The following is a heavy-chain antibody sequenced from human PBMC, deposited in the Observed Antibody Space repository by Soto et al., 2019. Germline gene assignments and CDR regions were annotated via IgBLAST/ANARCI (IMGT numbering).Heavy chain of an antibody. CDR2: ISYDGSNK. CDR1: GLRFSSYG. Sequence: PGGSLRLSCAASGLRFSSYGMHWVRQAPGKGLEWVAVISYDGSNKYYADSVKGRFTISRDNSKNTLYLQMNSLRAEDTAVYYCARKMEVPAVDAFDIWGQGTMVTVSS. CDR3: ARKMEVPAVDAFDI. J-gene: IGHJ3*02. V-gene: IGHV3-30*03. D-gene: IGHD2-2*01.